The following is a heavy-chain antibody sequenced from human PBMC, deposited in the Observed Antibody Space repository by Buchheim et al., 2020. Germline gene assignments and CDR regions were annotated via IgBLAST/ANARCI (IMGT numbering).Heavy chain of an antibody. CDR3: ARVRGVTRFYHKNNWFDP. J-gene: IGHJ5*02. V-gene: IGHV3-7*03. D-gene: IGHD3-10*01. Sequence: EVQLVESGGGLVQPGGSLRLSCAASGFTFSSFWMSWVRQAPGKGLEWVANIKQDGSEKNYVDSVKGRFTISRDNAKNSLYLQMNSLRAEDTAVYYCARVRGVTRFYHKNNWFDPWGQGTL. CDR1: GFTFSSFW. CDR2: IKQDGSEK.